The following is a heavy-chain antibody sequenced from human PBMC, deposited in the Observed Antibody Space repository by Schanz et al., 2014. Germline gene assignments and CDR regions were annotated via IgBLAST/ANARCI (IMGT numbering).Heavy chain of an antibody. J-gene: IGHJ4*02. Sequence: EVQLVESGGGLVQPGGSLRLSCAASGFSVGNKYMNWVRQAPGKGLEWVSTIGTSGGTNYAESVKGRFTISRDNSKNTLYLQMKSLRAEDTAVYFCAKIERNEDWGQGTLVTVSS. CDR1: GFSVGNKY. D-gene: IGHD1-1*01. CDR2: IGTSGGT. V-gene: IGHV3-53*01. CDR3: AKIERNED.